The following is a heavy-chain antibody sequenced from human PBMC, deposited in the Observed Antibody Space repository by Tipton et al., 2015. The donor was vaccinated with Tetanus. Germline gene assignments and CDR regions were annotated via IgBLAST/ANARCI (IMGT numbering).Heavy chain of an antibody. D-gene: IGHD3-3*01. CDR3: ARHQSGYFSPFDY. CDR1: GGSIRGGTFY. CDR2: IYESGDT. J-gene: IGHJ4*02. Sequence: TLSLTCTVSGGSIRGGTFYWGWIRQPPGKGLERIGSIYESGDTYYIPSLKSRVTISVDTSKNQFSLNLNSMAAADTGDYYCARHQSGYFSPFDYWGQGNLVTVSS. V-gene: IGHV4-39*01.